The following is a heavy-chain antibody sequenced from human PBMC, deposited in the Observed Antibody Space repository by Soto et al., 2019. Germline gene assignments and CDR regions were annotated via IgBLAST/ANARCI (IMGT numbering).Heavy chain of an antibody. J-gene: IGHJ5*02. V-gene: IGHV3-21*01. CDR3: ATGGP. CDR1: GFRFSDYS. Sequence: EVQLVESGGGLVKPGGSLRLSCVASGFRFSDYSMNWVRQAPGKGLEWVASVTKSGDYTHHADSVKGRFTISRDNAKNSLYLQMNSLTVEDTGIYYCATGGPWGQGALVTVPS. CDR2: VTKSGDYT.